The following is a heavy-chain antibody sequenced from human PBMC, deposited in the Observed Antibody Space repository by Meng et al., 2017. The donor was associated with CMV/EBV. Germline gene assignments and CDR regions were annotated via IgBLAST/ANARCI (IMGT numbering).Heavy chain of an antibody. Sequence: ASVKVSCKACGYTFTSYGISWVRQAPGQGLEWMGWISAYNGNTNYAQKLQGRVTMTTDTSTSTAYMELRSLRSDDTAVYYCARRNNYNYYYYGMDVWGQGTTVTVSS. D-gene: IGHD4-11*01. CDR3: ARRNNYNYYYYGMDV. V-gene: IGHV1-18*01. CDR2: ISAYNGNT. J-gene: IGHJ6*02. CDR1: GYTFTSYG.